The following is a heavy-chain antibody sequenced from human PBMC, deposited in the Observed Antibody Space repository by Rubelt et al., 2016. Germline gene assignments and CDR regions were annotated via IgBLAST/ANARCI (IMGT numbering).Heavy chain of an antibody. J-gene: IGHJ4*02. D-gene: IGHD3-10*01. CDR2: IRYDGSIN. Sequence: VQLLESGGGLVQPGGSLRLSCAASGFTFSSYAMSWVRQAPGKGLDWVAFIRYDGSINSYADSVKGRFTISRDNSKNTLYLQMNSLGAEDTAVYYWAKDRGDESSGGFDHWGQGTLVTVSS. CDR1: GFTFSSYA. CDR3: AKDRGDESSGGFDH. V-gene: IGHV3-30*02.